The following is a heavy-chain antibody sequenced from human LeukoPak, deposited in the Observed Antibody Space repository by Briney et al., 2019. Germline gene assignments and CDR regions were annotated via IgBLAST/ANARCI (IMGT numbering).Heavy chain of an antibody. V-gene: IGHV4-31*03. CDR2: IYYSGST. D-gene: IGHD4/OR15-4a*01. J-gene: IGHJ4*02. CDR1: GGSISSGGYY. CDR3: ARFEIGANYGIDY. Sequence: SQTLSLTCTVSGGSISSGGYYWSWIRQHPGKGLEWIGYIYYSGSTYYNPSLKSRVTISVDTSKNQFSLKLGSVTAADTAVYYCARFEIGANYGIDYWGQGTLVTVSS.